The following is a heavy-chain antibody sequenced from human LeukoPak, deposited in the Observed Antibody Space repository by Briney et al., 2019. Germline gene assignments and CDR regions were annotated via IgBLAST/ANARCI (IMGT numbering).Heavy chain of an antibody. CDR3: ARTCITMVRGVIITKRGGGLDY. Sequence: SETLSLTCTVSGGSISSSSYYWGWIRQPPGKGLEWIGSIYYSGSTYYNPSLKSRVTISVDTSKNQFSLKLSSVTAADTAVYYCARTCITMVRGVIITKRGGGLDYWGQGTLVTVSS. D-gene: IGHD3-10*01. CDR1: GGSISSSSYY. J-gene: IGHJ4*02. CDR2: IYYSGST. V-gene: IGHV4-39*07.